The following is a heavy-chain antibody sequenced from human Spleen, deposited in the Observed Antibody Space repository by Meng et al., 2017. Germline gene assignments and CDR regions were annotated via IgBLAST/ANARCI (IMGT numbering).Heavy chain of an antibody. CDR1: GYNFPDYY. CDR3: ARDEDISAAGKLFGDY. Sequence: QVQLVPSGAGGKKPGASGKVSCKPSGYNFPDYYIHWVRRAPGQGLEWMGRINPKSGDTHYAQKFQARVTMTGDTSISTAYMELSGLRSDDTAMYYCARDEDISAAGKLFGDYWGQGTLVTVSS. CDR2: INPKSGDT. V-gene: IGHV1-2*06. D-gene: IGHD6-25*01. J-gene: IGHJ4*02.